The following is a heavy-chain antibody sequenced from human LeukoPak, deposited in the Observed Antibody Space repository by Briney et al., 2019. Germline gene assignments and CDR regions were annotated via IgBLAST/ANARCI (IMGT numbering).Heavy chain of an antibody. D-gene: IGHD6-6*01. CDR3: ARARIAARPHNAFDI. CDR2: IYYSGST. V-gene: IGHV4-59*01. Sequence: PSETLSFTCTVSGGSISSYYWSWIRQPPGKGLEWIGYIYYSGSTNYNPSLKSRVTISVDTSKNQFSLKLSSVTAADTAVYYCARARIAARPHNAFDIWGQGTMVTVSS. J-gene: IGHJ3*02. CDR1: GGSISSYY.